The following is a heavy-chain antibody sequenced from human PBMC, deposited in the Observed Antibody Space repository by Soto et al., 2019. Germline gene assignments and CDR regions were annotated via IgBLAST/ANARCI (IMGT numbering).Heavy chain of an antibody. CDR1: GFTFSSYG. D-gene: IGHD6-13*01. J-gene: IGHJ4*02. CDR2: ISYDGSNK. CDR3: ATLSGIAAASTADY. Sequence: PGGSLRLSCAASGFTFSSYGMHWVRQAPGKGLEWVAVISYDGSNKYYADSVKGRFTISRDNSKNTLYLQMNSLRAEDTAVYYCATLSGIAAASTADYWGQGTLVTVSS. V-gene: IGHV3-30*03.